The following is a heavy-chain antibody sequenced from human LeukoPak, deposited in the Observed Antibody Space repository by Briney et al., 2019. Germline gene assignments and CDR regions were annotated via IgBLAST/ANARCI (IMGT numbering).Heavy chain of an antibody. D-gene: IGHD6-13*01. V-gene: IGHV1-2*02. CDR3: ARDPGYSSSFYYFDY. Sequence: GASVKVSCKASGYTFTGYYMHWVRQAPGQGLEWMGWINPNSGGTNYAQKFQGRVTMTRDTSISTAYMELGRLRSDDTAVYYCARDPGYSSSFYYFDYWGQGTLVTVSS. J-gene: IGHJ4*02. CDR2: INPNSGGT. CDR1: GYTFTGYY.